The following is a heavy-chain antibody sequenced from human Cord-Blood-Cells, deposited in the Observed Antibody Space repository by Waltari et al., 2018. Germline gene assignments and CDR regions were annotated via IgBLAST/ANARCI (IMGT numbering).Heavy chain of an antibody. D-gene: IGHD2-2*02. Sequence: QVQLVQSGAEVKKTGAPVQIPCKASGYTFPGSYLPRVRQAAGQGLEWMGWINPNSGGTNYAQKFQGRVTMTRDTSISTAYMELSRLRSDDTAVYYCARGGRLYDAFDIWGQGTMVTVSS. CDR2: INPNSGGT. J-gene: IGHJ3*02. CDR1: GYTFPGSY. V-gene: IGHV1-2*02. CDR3: ARGGRLYDAFDI.